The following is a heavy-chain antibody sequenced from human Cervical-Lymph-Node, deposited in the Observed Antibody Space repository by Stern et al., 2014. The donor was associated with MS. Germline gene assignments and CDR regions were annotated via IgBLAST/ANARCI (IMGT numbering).Heavy chain of an antibody. CDR1: GYSFTNYW. D-gene: IGHD3-22*01. V-gene: IGHV5-51*03. CDR3: ARGITSIEGMGVYFDD. CDR2: IYPGDSDT. J-gene: IGHJ4*02. Sequence: EVQLVESGADVKKPGESLKISCQGSGYSFTNYWIGWVRQMPGKGLDWMGIIYPGDSDTRYSPSFQGQVNMYAAQYIRSAYLQWRSLKASDTAIYYCARGITSIEGMGVYFDDWGQGTLVTVSS.